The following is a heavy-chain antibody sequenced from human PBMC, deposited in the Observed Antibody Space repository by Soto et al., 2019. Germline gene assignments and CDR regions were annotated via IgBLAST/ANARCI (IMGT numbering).Heavy chain of an antibody. D-gene: IGHD1-26*01. CDR2: ISTFNGKT. V-gene: IGHV1-18*01. J-gene: IGHJ3*01. Sequence: QVPLVQSGGDVKTPGASVKVSCTTFRYTFTSHGIAWVRQAPGQGLEWMGWISTFNGKTDYAQKFQGRVTMTADTITSTVHMELRSLRSDETAVYYCARLLTEGATFREDAFDLWGQGTKVTVSS. CDR3: ARLLTEGATFREDAFDL. CDR1: RYTFTSHG.